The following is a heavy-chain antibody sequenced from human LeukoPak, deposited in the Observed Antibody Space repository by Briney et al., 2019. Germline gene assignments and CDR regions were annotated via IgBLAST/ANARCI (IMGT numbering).Heavy chain of an antibody. CDR1: GYTFTSNC. CDR2: IIAYIGNT. J-gene: IGHJ4*02. V-gene: IGHV1-18*01. CDR3: ARDVENYYDSSGYALDY. Sequence: ASVKVSCKPSGYTFTSNCISWVRQALGQGLEWMEWIIAYIGNTNYAQKLQGTVTMTTDTSTSPAYMELRSLRSDDTAVYCCARDVENYYDSSGYALDYWAKGTVVSVFS. D-gene: IGHD3-22*01.